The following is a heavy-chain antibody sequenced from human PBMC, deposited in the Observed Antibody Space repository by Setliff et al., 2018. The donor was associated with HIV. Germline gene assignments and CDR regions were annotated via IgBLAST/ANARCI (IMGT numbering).Heavy chain of an antibody. V-gene: IGHV4-34*01. D-gene: IGHD1-1*01. Sequence: PSETLSLTCAVYGGSFSGYYWSWIWQSPGLGLEWIGDITPSGSTTYNPSLKSRVIISVDTSKNQFSLKMFSVTAAATAVYFCARTRALQSDNWNPFDGWGQGTVVTVSS. CDR3: ARTRALQSDNWNPFDG. J-gene: IGHJ4*02. CDR2: ITPSGST. CDR1: GGSFSGYY.